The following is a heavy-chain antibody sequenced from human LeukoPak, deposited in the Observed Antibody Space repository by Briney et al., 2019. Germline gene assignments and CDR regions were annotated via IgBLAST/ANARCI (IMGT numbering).Heavy chain of an antibody. CDR2: INPNSGGT. V-gene: IGHV1-2*02. J-gene: IGHJ4*02. CDR1: GYTFTGYY. CDR3: ARDQSQEXXXVVVPAAIYY. Sequence: ASVKVSCKASGYTFTGYYMHWVRQAPGQGLEWMGWINPNSGGTNYAQKFQGRVTMTRDTSISAAYMELSRLRSDDTAVYYCARDQSQEXXXVVVPAAIYYWGQGTLV. D-gene: IGHD2-2*02.